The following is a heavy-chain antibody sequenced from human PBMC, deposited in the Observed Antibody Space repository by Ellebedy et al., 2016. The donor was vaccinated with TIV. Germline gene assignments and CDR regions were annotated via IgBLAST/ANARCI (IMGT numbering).Heavy chain of an antibody. CDR2: FGGRSTTT. D-gene: IGHD3-3*02. CDR1: GFTFSSYA. Sequence: GESLKISXEASGFTFSSYAMSWLRQAPGKGLEWVSVFGGRSTTTYYADSVKGRFTISRDNSKNTLFLQMNSLRGDGTARYYCAKISPTHRGAFDIWGQGTMVTVSS. V-gene: IGHV3-23*01. J-gene: IGHJ3*02. CDR3: AKISPTHRGAFDI.